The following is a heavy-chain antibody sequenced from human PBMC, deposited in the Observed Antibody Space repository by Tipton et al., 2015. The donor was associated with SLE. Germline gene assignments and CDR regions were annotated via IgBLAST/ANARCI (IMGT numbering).Heavy chain of an antibody. CDR2: IYHSGTT. J-gene: IGHJ6*02. V-gene: IGHV4-38-2*02. CDR3: ARSPVSGYYGMDV. Sequence: TLSLTCSVSGYSISSAYYWGWLRQPPGKGPEWIGSIYHSGTTFYNPSLKSRVTISVDTSKNQFSLKLNSVTAADTAVYYCARSPVSGYYGMDVWGQGTTVTVSS. CDR1: GYSISSAYY. D-gene: IGHD3-10*01.